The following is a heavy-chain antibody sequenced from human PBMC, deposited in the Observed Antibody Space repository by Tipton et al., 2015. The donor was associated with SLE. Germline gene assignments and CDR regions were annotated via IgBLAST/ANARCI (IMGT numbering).Heavy chain of an antibody. Sequence: GSLRLSCAASGFTFSSYWMSWVRQAPGKGLEWVANIKQDGSEKYYVDSVKGRFTISRDNAKNSLYLQMNSLRAEDTAVYYCARDSPSSSWYGYWYLDLWGRGTLVTVSS. V-gene: IGHV3-7*01. CDR3: ARDSPSSSWYGYWYLDL. J-gene: IGHJ2*01. CDR2: IKQDGSEK. D-gene: IGHD6-13*01. CDR1: GFTFSSYW.